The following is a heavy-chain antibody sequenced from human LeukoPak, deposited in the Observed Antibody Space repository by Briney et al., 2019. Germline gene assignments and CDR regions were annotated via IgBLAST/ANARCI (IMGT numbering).Heavy chain of an antibody. V-gene: IGHV4-34*01. D-gene: IGHD3-10*01. CDR2: INHSGST. J-gene: IGHJ6*02. CDR1: GGSFSGYY. Sequence: SETLSLTCAVYGGSFSGYYWSRIRQPPGKGLEWIGEINHSGSTNYNPSLKSRVTISVDTSKNQFSLKLSSVTAADTAVYYCARGGGYYYGSGSYSKYYYYYGMDVWGQGTTVTVSS. CDR3: ARGGGYYYGSGSYSKYYYYYGMDV.